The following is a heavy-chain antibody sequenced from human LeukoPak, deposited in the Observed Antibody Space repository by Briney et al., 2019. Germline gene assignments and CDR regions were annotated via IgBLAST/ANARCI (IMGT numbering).Heavy chain of an antibody. CDR2: ISGSGGST. D-gene: IGHD3-22*01. V-gene: IGHV3-23*01. J-gene: IGHJ4*02. CDR1: GFTFSSDA. CDR3: AKDPMIVVAENY. Sequence: GGSLRLSCAASGFTFSSDAMSWVRQAPGKGLEWGSAISGSGGSTYYADSVKGRFTISRDNSKNTLYLQMNSLRAEDTAVYYCAKDPMIVVAENYWGQGTLVTVSS.